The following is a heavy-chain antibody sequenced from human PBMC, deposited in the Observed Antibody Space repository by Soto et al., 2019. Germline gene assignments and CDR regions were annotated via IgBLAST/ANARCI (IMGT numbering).Heavy chain of an antibody. Sequence: SETLSLTCAVSGYSISSGYYWGWIRQPPGKGLEWIGSIYHSGSTYYNPPLKSRVTISVDTSKNQFSLKLSSVTAADTAVYYCARASADYDILTGYYAYGMDVWGQGTTVTVSS. V-gene: IGHV4-38-2*01. CDR3: ARASADYDILTGYYAYGMDV. CDR2: IYHSGST. J-gene: IGHJ6*02. CDR1: GYSISSGYY. D-gene: IGHD3-9*01.